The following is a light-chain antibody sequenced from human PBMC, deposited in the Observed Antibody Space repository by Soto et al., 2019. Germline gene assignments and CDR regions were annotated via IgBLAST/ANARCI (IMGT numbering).Light chain of an antibody. CDR1: QSISTW. J-gene: IGKJ1*01. Sequence: DIKMSQSPATLPASIGDRVTITCRASQSISTWLAWYQQKPGKAPNLLIYKASYLASGVPSRFSGGGSGTEFTLTISSLQPDDFATYYCQHYNSYSEAFGQRTKV. CDR2: KAS. V-gene: IGKV1-5*03. CDR3: QHYNSYSEA.